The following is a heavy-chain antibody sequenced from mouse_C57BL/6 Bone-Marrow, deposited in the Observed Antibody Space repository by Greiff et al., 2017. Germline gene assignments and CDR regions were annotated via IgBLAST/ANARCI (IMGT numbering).Heavy chain of an antibody. D-gene: IGHD2-4*01. V-gene: IGHV1-63*01. CDR2: IYPGGGYT. CDR1: GYTFTNYW. CDR3: ARYDYGGGLAY. J-gene: IGHJ3*01. Sequence: QVQLKQSGAELVRPGTSVKMSCKASGYTFTNYWIGWAKQRPGHGLEWIGDIYPGGGYTNYNEKFKGKATLTADKSSSTAYMQFSSLTSEDSAIYYWARYDYGGGLAYWGQGTLVTVSA.